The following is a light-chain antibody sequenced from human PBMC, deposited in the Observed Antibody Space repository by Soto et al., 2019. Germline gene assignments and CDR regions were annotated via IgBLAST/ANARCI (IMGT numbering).Light chain of an antibody. CDR2: EVR. Sequence: QSVLTQLASVSGFHGQSISISCAGTMRDVGAYNLVSWYQQHPGRAPQLIIYEVRNRPSGISFRFSGSKSGNTASLTISGLQADDEADYYCSSYTRGPLYVFGTGTKVTVL. J-gene: IGLJ1*01. CDR3: SSYTRGPLYV. V-gene: IGLV2-14*01. CDR1: MRDVGAYNL.